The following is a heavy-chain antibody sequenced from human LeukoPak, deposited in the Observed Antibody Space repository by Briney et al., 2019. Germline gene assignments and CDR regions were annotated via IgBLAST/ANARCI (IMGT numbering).Heavy chain of an antibody. V-gene: IGHV3-7*04. CDR1: GFTFSTYW. CDR3: ARGYTCGY. Sequence: GGSLRLSCAASGFTFSTYWMSWVRQAPGKGLEWVANIKEDGSEVNYADSVRGRFTISRDNAKNSLYLQMNSLRAEDTAVYYCARGYTCGYWGQGTLVIVSS. CDR2: IKEDGSEV. D-gene: IGHD5-18*01. J-gene: IGHJ4*02.